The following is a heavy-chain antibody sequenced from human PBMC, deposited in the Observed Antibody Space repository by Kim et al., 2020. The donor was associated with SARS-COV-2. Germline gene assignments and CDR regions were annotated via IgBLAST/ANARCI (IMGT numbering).Heavy chain of an antibody. D-gene: IGHD2-2*03. Sequence: GGSLRLSCATSGFIFDDYGMRWIRQAPGKGLQWVSCIGGDSGTTTYADSVKGRFTISRDNSKNSLYLQMSSLRTEDTAVYYCAKGYHTLWIFDNWG. CDR1: GFIFDDYG. J-gene: IGHJ3*02. CDR3: AKGYHTLWIFDN. V-gene: IGHV3-20*04. CDR2: IGGDSGTT.